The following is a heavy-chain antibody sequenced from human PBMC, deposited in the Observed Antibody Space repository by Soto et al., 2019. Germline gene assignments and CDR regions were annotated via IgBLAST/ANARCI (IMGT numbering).Heavy chain of an antibody. J-gene: IGHJ4*02. D-gene: IGHD3-22*01. CDR2: IYHSGST. V-gene: IGHV4-30-2*01. CDR3: ARGDYYDSITFDY. Sequence: KSSETLSLTCAVSGGSVSSGGYSWSWIRQTPGKGLEWIGYIYHSGSTYYNPSLKSRVTISVDRSKNQFSLKLSSVTAADTAVYYCARGDYYDSITFDYWGEGTLVTVSS. CDR1: GGSVSSGGYS.